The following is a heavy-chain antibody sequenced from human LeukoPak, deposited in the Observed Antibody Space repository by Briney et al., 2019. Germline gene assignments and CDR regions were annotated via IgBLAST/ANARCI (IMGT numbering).Heavy chain of an antibody. CDR1: GFTFSSYG. CDR3: ARQKGYLLSTPFDY. Sequence: GRSLRLSCAASGFTFSSYGMHWVRQAPGKGLEWVAVIWYDGSNKYYADSVKGRFTISRDNAKNSLYLQMNSLRAEDTAVYYCARQKGYLLSTPFDYWGQGTLVTVSS. J-gene: IGHJ4*02. D-gene: IGHD3-22*01. CDR2: IWYDGSNK. V-gene: IGHV3-33*01.